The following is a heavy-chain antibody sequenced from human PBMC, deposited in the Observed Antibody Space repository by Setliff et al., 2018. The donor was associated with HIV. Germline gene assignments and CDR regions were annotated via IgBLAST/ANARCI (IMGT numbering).Heavy chain of an antibody. D-gene: IGHD1-26*01. J-gene: IGHJ6*04. CDR1: GGSFTDYY. Sequence: SETLSLTCAIFGGSFTDYYCWSWVRQSPGKGLEWIGEIDHSGIINYNPSLKSRVTMSVDTSKRQFSLNLTSVTAADTAIYYCARERPSPRGFFFSYIDVWGKGTPVTVSS. CDR2: IDHSGII. V-gene: IGHV4-34*01. CDR3: ARERPSPRGFFFSYIDV.